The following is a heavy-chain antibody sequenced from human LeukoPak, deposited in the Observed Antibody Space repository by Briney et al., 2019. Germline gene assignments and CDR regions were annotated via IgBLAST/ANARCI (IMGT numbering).Heavy chain of an antibody. CDR2: ISSSSSTI. V-gene: IGHV3-48*04. CDR3: ATIPRIAAAGTKPAY. D-gene: IGHD6-13*01. Sequence: GGSLRLSCAASGFTFSSYSMNWVCQAPGKGLEWVSYISSSSSTIYYADSVKGRFTISRDNAKNSLYLQMNSLRAEDTAVYYCATIPRIAAAGTKPAYWGQGTLVTVSS. CDR1: GFTFSSYS. J-gene: IGHJ4*02.